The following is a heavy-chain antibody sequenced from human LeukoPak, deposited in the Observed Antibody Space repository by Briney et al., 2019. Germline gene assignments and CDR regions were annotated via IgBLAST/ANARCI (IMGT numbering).Heavy chain of an antibody. Sequence: ASVKVSCKASGYTFTSYDINWVRQATGQGLEWMGWMNPNSGNTGYAQKFQGRVAMTRNTSISTAYMELSSLRSEDTAVYYRARERHYYGMDVWGQGTTVTVSS. CDR3: ARERHYYGMDV. CDR2: MNPNSGNT. CDR1: GYTFTSYD. V-gene: IGHV1-8*01. J-gene: IGHJ6*02.